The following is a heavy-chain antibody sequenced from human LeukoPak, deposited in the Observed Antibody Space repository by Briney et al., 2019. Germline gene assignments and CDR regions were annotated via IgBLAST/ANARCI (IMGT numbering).Heavy chain of an antibody. D-gene: IGHD6-19*01. CDR3: ARGRYSSGRDY. CDR2: IYHSGST. CDR1: GGSISSGGYS. V-gene: IGHV4-30-2*01. J-gene: IGHJ4*02. Sequence: SETLSLTCAVSGGSISSGGYSWSWIRQPPGKGLEWIGYIYHSGSTYYNPSLKSRVTISVDRSKNQFSLKLSSVTAADTAVYYCARGRYSSGRDYWGQGTLVTVSS.